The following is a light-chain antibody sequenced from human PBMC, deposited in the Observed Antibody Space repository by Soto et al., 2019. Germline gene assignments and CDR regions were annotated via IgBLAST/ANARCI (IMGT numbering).Light chain of an antibody. CDR1: QSVSSN. V-gene: IGKV3-15*01. Sequence: IVMAQSPATLSVSPGERATLSCRASQSVSSNLVWYQQKPGQAPRLLIYGASTRATGIPARFSGSGSGTEFTLTISSLQSEDVALYYCQPYNNWPPYTFGQGTKLDI. CDR2: GAS. J-gene: IGKJ2*01. CDR3: QPYNNWPPYT.